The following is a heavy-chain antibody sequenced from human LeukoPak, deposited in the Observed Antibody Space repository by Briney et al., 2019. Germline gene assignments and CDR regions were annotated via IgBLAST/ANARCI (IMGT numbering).Heavy chain of an antibody. J-gene: IGHJ3*02. CDR1: GGSISSYY. D-gene: IGHD3-22*01. V-gene: IGHV4-4*07. Sequence: SETLSLTCTFSGGSISSYYWSWIRQPAGKGLEWIGRIHTSGSTNYNPSLKSRVTMSVDTSKNQFSLKLSSVTAADTAVYYCARVTDSRGYYYSDDAFDIWGQGTMITVSS. CDR2: IHTSGST. CDR3: ARVTDSRGYYYSDDAFDI.